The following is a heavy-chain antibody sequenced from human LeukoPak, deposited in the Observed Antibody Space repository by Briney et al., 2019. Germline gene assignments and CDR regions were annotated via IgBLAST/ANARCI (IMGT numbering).Heavy chain of an antibody. Sequence: SETLSLTCSVSSGSISSYFWSWIRQPPGKGLEWIGCIYYSGGINYNPSLKSRVTISIDTSKNQVSLKLSSVTAADTAVYYCARGEQQSTPLTGWGPGTLVTVSS. CDR2: IYYSGGI. CDR3: ARGEQQSTPLTG. V-gene: IGHV4-59*01. D-gene: IGHD6-13*01. J-gene: IGHJ4*02. CDR1: SGSISSYF.